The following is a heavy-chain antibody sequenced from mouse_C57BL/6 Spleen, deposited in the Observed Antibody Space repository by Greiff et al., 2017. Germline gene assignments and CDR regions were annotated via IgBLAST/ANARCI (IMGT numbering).Heavy chain of an antibody. D-gene: IGHD2-3*01. CDR3: ARRTYPDGYYPGV. J-gene: IGHJ1*03. Sequence: VQLQQSVAELVRPGASVKLSCTASGFNIKNTYMNWVKQRPEQGLEWIGRIDPANGNTKYAPKFQGKATLTADTSSNTAYLQLSSLTSEDTAIYYCARRTYPDGYYPGVWGTGTTVTVSS. CDR1: GFNIKNTY. V-gene: IGHV14-3*01. CDR2: IDPANGNT.